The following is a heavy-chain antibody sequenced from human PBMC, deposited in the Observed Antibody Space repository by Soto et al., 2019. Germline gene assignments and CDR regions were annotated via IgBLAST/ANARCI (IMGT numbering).Heavy chain of an antibody. CDR1: GFTFSSYW. J-gene: IGHJ4*02. CDR3: VKDYGRNWNYVFDF. V-gene: IGHV3-74*01. Sequence: EVQLVESGGGLVQPGGSLRLSCAASGFTFSSYWMHWVRQVPGKGLLWVSRIDEYGSTINYADSVKGRFTISRDNARNTLYLEMNSLRAEDTALYYCVKDYGRNWNYVFDFWGQGTLVTVSP. CDR2: IDEYGSTI. D-gene: IGHD1-7*01.